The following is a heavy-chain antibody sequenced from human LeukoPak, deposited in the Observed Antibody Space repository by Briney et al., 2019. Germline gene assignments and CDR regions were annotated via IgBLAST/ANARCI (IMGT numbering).Heavy chain of an antibody. J-gene: IGHJ4*02. CDR3: AKDGGLWVSAHWGDS. CDR1: GFTFSSFW. CDR2: ITTSDGNT. V-gene: IGHV3-23*01. D-gene: IGHD7-27*01. Sequence: GGSLRLSCAASGFTFSSFWMSWVRQAPGKGLEWVSTITTSDGNTYYADSVKGRFTVSRDNSKNTLFLQMNSLRAEDTAVYYCAKDGGLWVSAHWGDSWGRGTLVTVSS.